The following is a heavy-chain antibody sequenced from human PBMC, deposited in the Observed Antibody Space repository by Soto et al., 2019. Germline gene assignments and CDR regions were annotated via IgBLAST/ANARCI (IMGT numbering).Heavy chain of an antibody. D-gene: IGHD3-22*01. CDR3: ARPFYDSSGYYYGLYYFDY. V-gene: IGHV5-51*01. Sequence: GESLKISCKGSGYSFTSYWIGWVRQMPGKGLEWMGIIYPGDSDTRYSPSFQGQVTISADKSISTAYLQWSSLKASDTAMYYCARPFYDSSGYYYGLYYFDYWGQGTLVTVSS. J-gene: IGHJ4*02. CDR2: IYPGDSDT. CDR1: GYSFTSYW.